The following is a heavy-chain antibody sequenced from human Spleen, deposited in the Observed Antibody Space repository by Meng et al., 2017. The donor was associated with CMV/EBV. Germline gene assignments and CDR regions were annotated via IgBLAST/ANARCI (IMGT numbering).Heavy chain of an antibody. D-gene: IGHD3-22*01. CDR1: GYSISSGYY. Sequence: GSLRLSCTVSGYSISSGYYWGWIRQPPGKGLEWIGSIYHSGSTYYNPSLKSRVTISVDTSKNQFSLKLSSVTAADTAVYYCARDDTITMIGAFDIWGQGTMVIVSS. CDR2: IYHSGST. CDR3: ARDDTITMIGAFDI. V-gene: IGHV4-38-2*02. J-gene: IGHJ3*02.